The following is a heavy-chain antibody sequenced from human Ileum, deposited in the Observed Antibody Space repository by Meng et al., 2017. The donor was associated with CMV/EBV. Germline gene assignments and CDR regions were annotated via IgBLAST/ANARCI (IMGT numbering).Heavy chain of an antibody. CDR1: GAIRSTTYY. J-gene: IGHJ5*01. V-gene: IGHV4-39*01. Sequence: GAIRSTTYYWGWIRQPPGKGLEWIGSVYYSGISYYNPSLKSRVTISVDTSKNQFSLKLNSVTATDTAVYYCARQTSGYTSSPHKFDSWGQGTLVTSPQ. CDR2: VYYSGIS. D-gene: IGHD6-13*01. CDR3: ARQTSGYTSSPHKFDS.